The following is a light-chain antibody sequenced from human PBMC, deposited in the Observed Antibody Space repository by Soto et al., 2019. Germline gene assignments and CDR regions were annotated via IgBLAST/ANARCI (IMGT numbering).Light chain of an antibody. CDR1: TETVTSGHY. CDR3: SLSYGVGRI. J-gene: IGLJ2*01. Sequence: QAVVTQEPSLTVSPGGTVTLTCGSSTETVTSGHYPYWFQQKPGQAPMTLIHDKDNKHSGTPARFSGSLRGGKAAPTLSRAQPEDEDEYYCSLSYGVGRIFGGGTKLTVL. CDR2: DKD. V-gene: IGLV7-46*01.